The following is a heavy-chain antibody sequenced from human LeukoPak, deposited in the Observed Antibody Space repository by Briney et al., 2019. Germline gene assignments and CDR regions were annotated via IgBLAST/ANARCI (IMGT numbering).Heavy chain of an antibody. CDR3: ARGGSKQWLVDDS. V-gene: IGHV4-59*02. Sequence: PSETLSLTCTVSGGSVSGHYWSWIRQPPGKGLEWIGYIHYSGSTNYNPSLKSRVTISVDTSKNQFSLKLSSVTAADTAIYYCARGGSKQWLVDDSWGQGTLVTVSS. CDR1: GGSVSGHY. D-gene: IGHD6-19*01. J-gene: IGHJ4*02. CDR2: IHYSGST.